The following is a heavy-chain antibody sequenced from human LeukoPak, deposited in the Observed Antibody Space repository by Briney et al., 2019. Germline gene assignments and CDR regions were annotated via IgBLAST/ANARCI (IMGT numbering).Heavy chain of an antibody. D-gene: IGHD1-26*01. CDR1: GFTFSSYG. CDR3: AKAMGATLFDY. Sequence: GGSLRLSCAASGFTFSSYGMHWVRQAPGKGLEWVAFIWYDGSNKFYVDSVKGRFSISRDNSKNTLYLQMNSLRAGDTAVYYCAKAMGATLFDYWGQGTLVTVSS. V-gene: IGHV3-30*02. CDR2: IWYDGSNK. J-gene: IGHJ4*02.